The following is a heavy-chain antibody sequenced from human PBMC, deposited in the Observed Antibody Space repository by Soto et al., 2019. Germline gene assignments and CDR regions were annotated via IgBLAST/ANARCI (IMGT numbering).Heavy chain of an antibody. CDR3: ARDPYYDSSGYPGAFDI. J-gene: IGHJ3*02. CDR1: GYTFTSYG. CDR2: ISAYNGNT. V-gene: IGHV1-18*01. Sequence: ASVKVSCKASGYTFTSYGISWVRQAPGQGLEWMGWISAYNGNTNYAQKLQGRVTMTTDTSTSTAYMELRSLRSDDTAVYYCARDPYYDSSGYPGAFDIWGQGTMVTVSS. D-gene: IGHD3-22*01.